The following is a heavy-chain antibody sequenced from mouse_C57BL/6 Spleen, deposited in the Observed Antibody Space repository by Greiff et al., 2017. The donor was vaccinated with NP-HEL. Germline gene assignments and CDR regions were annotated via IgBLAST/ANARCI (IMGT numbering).Heavy chain of an antibody. Sequence: QVQLQQSGPELVKPGASVKLSCKASGYAFSSSWMNWVKQRPGKGLEWIGWIYPGDGDTNYNGKFKGKATLTADKSSSTASLQLSSLTSEDSAVYFCARCRYGGYEFAYWGKGTLVTVSA. V-gene: IGHV1-82*01. CDR1: GYAFSSSW. CDR2: IYPGDGDT. CDR3: ARCRYGGYEFAY. J-gene: IGHJ3*01. D-gene: IGHD2-3*01.